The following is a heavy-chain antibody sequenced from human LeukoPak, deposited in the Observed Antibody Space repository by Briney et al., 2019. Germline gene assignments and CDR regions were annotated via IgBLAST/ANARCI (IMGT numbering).Heavy chain of an antibody. D-gene: IGHD1-26*01. CDR2: IKSKTDGGTT. CDR3: ATVKGGSYPWGY. CDR1: GFTFSNAW. V-gene: IGHV3-15*01. Sequence: GGSLRLSCAASGFTFSNAWMSWDRQAPGKGLEWVGRIKSKTDGGTTDYAAPVKGRFTISRDDSKNTLYLQMHSLKTEDTAVYYCATVKGGSYPWGYWGQGTLVTVSS. J-gene: IGHJ4*02.